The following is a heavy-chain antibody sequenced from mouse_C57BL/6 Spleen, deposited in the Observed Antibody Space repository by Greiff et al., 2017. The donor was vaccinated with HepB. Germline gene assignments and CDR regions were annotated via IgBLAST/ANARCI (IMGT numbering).Heavy chain of an antibody. V-gene: IGHV5-9-1*02. CDR2: ISSGGDYI. CDR1: GFTFSSYA. J-gene: IGHJ2*01. Sequence: EVKLVESGEGLVKPGGSLKLSCAASGFTFSSYAMSWVRQTPEKRLEWVAYISSGGDYIYYADTVKGRFTISRDNARNTLYLQMSSLKSEDTAMYYCTRGGKYAYYFDYWGQGTTLTVSS. D-gene: IGHD1-3*01. CDR3: TRGGKYAYYFDY.